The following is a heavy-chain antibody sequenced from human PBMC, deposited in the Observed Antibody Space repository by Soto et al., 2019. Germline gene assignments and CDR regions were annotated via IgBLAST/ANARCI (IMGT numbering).Heavy chain of an antibody. CDR2: IWYDGSNK. Sequence: GGSLRLSCAASGFTFGSYGMHWVRQAPGKGLEWVAVIWYDGSNKYYADSVKGRFTISRDNSKNTLYLQMNSLSAEDTAVYYCARDSDSDCYDYWGQGTLVTVSS. CDR1: GFTFGSYG. J-gene: IGHJ4*02. CDR3: ARDSDSDCYDY. V-gene: IGHV3-33*01. D-gene: IGHD5-18*01.